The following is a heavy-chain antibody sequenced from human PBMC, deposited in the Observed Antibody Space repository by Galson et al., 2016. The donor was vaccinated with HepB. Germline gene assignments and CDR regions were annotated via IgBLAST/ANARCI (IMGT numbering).Heavy chain of an antibody. CDR3: ARSREYFGSGSYLDY. J-gene: IGHJ4*02. CDR2: TWFDGNYK. D-gene: IGHD3-10*01. Sequence: SLRLSCAASGFNFISYGMHWVRQAPGTGLEWVAVTWFDGNYKDYAESVKGRITVSRDNTKNTLSLQLDSLRAEDTAVYHCARSREYFGSGSYLDYWGQGTLVIVSS. V-gene: IGHV3-33*01. CDR1: GFNFISYG.